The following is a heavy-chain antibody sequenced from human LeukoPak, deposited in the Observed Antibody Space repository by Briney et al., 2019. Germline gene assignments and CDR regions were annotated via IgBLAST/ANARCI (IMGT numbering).Heavy chain of an antibody. V-gene: IGHV1-69*13. CDR2: IIPIFGTA. CDR1: GGTFSSYA. D-gene: IGHD1-1*01. CDR3: ARLRSHGTGRVY. J-gene: IGHJ4*02. Sequence: ASVKVSCKASGGTFSSYAISWVRQAPGQGLEWMGGIIPIFGTANYAQKFQGRVTITADESTSTAYMELSSLRSEDTAVYYCARLRSHGTGRVYWGQGTLVTVSS.